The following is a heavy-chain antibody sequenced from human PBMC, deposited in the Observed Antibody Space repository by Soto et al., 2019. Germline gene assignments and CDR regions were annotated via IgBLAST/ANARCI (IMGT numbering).Heavy chain of an antibody. Sequence: PGGSLRLSCAASGFTFSSYAMNWVRQAPGKGLEWVSAISGSGGSTYYADSVKGRFTISRDNSKNTLYLQMDSLRAEDTAVYYCAKSYSSSWYYFAYWGQGSLVTVSS. CDR1: GFTFSSYA. J-gene: IGHJ4*02. CDR3: AKSYSSSWYYFAY. V-gene: IGHV3-23*01. CDR2: ISGSGGST. D-gene: IGHD6-13*01.